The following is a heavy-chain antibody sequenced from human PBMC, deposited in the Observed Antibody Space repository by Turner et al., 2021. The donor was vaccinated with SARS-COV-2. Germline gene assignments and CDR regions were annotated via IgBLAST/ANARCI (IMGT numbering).Heavy chain of an antibody. Sequence: QVQLVESGGGVVQPGSALRLSCAASGFTFITYGRHWVRQAPGKGLEWVAVIWYDGRDKYYADSVKGRFTISRDNSKNTLYLQMNNLRAEDTAVYYCARSTVTTPPDYWGQGTLVTVSS. D-gene: IGHD4-17*01. CDR1: GFTFITYG. CDR2: IWYDGRDK. J-gene: IGHJ4*02. CDR3: ARSTVTTPPDY. V-gene: IGHV3-33*01.